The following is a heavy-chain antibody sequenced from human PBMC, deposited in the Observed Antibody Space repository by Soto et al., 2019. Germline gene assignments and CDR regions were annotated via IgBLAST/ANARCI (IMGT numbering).Heavy chain of an antibody. CDR3: AVAVAGPTAIGY. Sequence: EVQLVESGGGLVEPGGSLRLSCAASGFTFSSYWMHWVRQAPGKGLVWVSRINSDGSSTSYADSVKGRFTISRDNAKNTLYLQMNSLRAEDTAVYYCAVAVAGPTAIGYWGQGTLVTVSS. D-gene: IGHD6-19*01. CDR2: INSDGSST. V-gene: IGHV3-74*01. J-gene: IGHJ4*02. CDR1: GFTFSSYW.